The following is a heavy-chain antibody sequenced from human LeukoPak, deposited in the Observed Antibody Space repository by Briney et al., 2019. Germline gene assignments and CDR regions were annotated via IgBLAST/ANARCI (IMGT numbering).Heavy chain of an antibody. D-gene: IGHD6-25*01. CDR3: ARESQPLPFDY. Sequence: GGSLRLSCAASGFTFSSYAMHWVRQAPGKGLEWVAVISYDGSSKYYADSVKGRFTISRDNSKNTLYLQMNSLRAEDTAVYYCARESQPLPFDYWGQGTLVTVSS. CDR1: GFTFSSYA. V-gene: IGHV3-30-3*01. CDR2: ISYDGSSK. J-gene: IGHJ4*02.